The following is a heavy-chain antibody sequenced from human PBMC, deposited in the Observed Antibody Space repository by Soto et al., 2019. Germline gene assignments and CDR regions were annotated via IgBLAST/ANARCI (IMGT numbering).Heavy chain of an antibody. V-gene: IGHV3-23*01. Sequence: VQLLESGGGLIQPGGSLRLSCVASGFTFSSYAMNWVRQGPGTGLEWVAVIDSDDGKTYYANAVKGRFSISRDNSKNTLFLQMNSLRVEATATYYCVKAGYTSGLLWGQGTLVTV. CDR1: GFTFSSYA. J-gene: IGHJ4*02. CDR3: VKAGYTSGLL. D-gene: IGHD6-25*01. CDR2: IDSDDGKT.